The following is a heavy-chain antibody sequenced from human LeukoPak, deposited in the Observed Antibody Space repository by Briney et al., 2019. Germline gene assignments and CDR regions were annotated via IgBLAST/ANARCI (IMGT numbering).Heavy chain of an antibody. V-gene: IGHV3-30*02. CDR3: AKDLPDRYSLEY. J-gene: IGHJ4*02. CDR2: TNYDGSDR. D-gene: IGHD2-15*01. CDR1: GFTIRNYA. Sequence: GGSLRLSCAASGFTIRNYAMYWVRQAPGKGLEWVAFTNYDGSDRCYADSVKGRFTVSRDNPKNTLYLQMNSLRTEDTAVYYCAKDLPDRYSLEYWGQGTMVTVPS.